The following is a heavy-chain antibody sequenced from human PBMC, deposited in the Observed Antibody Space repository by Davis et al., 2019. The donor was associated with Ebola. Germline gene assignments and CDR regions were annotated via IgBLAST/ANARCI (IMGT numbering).Heavy chain of an antibody. V-gene: IGHV4-61*05. CDR2: VYHNKST. J-gene: IGHJ5*02. CDR3: ARGRSILTGYRRFDP. CDR1: GGSISSSSYY. D-gene: IGHD3-9*01. Sequence: SETLSLTCTVSGGSISSSSYYWSWIRQSPGKRLEWIGYVYHNKSTKYNPSLKSRVTISVDTSKNQFSLKLSSVTAADTAVYYCARGRSILTGYRRFDPWGQGTLVTVSS.